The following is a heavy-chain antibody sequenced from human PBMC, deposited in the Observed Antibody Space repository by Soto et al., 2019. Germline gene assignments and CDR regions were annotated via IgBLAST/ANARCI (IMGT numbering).Heavy chain of an antibody. CDR3: AREIGYCSGGSCHDLNWFDP. V-gene: IGHV4-31*03. CDR1: GGSISSGGYY. CDR2: IYYSGST. Sequence: PSETLSLTCTVSGGSISSGGYYWSWIRQHPGKGLEWIGYIYYSGSTYYNPSLKSRVTISVDTSKNQFSLKLSSVTAADTAVYYCAREIGYCSGGSCHDLNWFDPWGQGTLVTVSS. D-gene: IGHD2-15*01. J-gene: IGHJ5*02.